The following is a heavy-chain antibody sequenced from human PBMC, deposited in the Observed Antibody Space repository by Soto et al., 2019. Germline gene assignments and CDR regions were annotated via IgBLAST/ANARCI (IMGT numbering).Heavy chain of an antibody. CDR3: ARLNGRSYFYMDV. V-gene: IGHV3-66*01. Sequence: EVQLVESGGGLVQPGGSLRLSCAASGFTVSGTYMNWVRQAPGKGLEWVSTIYGGGSTFFAASVRGRFTISRDSSKNTLYLQMNSLRAEDTAVYYGARLNGRSYFYMDVWGNGATVTVSS. J-gene: IGHJ6*03. D-gene: IGHD2-21*01. CDR1: GFTVSGTY. CDR2: IYGGGST.